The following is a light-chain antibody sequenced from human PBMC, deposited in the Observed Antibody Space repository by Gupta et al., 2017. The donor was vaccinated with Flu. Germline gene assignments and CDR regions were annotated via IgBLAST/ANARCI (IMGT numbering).Light chain of an antibody. V-gene: IGLV4-69*01. CDR1: SGHSSYA. Sequence: SLGASVKLTCTLSSGHSSYAIAWHQQQPEKGPRYLMKLNSDGSHSKGDEIPDRFSGSSSGAERYLTISSLQSEDEADYYCQTWGTGIQVVGTGAKVTVL. J-gene: IGLJ1*01. CDR3: QTWGTGIQV. CDR2: LNSDGSH.